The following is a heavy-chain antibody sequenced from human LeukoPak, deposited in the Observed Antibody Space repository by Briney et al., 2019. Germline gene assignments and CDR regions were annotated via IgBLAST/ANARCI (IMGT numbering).Heavy chain of an antibody. J-gene: IGHJ4*02. D-gene: IGHD3-22*01. V-gene: IGHV4-39*01. CDR2: IYYSGST. CDR1: GGSISSSSYY. CDR3: ASQSPIVVAIFDY. Sequence: SETPSLTCTVSGGSISSSSYYWGWIRQPPGKGLEWIGSIYYSGSTYYNPSLKSRVTISVGTSKNQFSLKLSSVTAADTAVYYCASQSPIVVAIFDYWGQGTLVTVSS.